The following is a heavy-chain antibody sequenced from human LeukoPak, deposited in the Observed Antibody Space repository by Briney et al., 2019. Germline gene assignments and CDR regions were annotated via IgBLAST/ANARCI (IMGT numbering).Heavy chain of an antibody. CDR1: GGTFNNYA. V-gene: IGHV1-69*05. CDR2: VIPIFGTT. CDR3: ARSYLVFNWFDP. Sequence: SVKVSCKASGGTFNNYAISWVRQAPGQGLEWMGGVIPIFGTTNYTHKWQGRVTFTTDESANTAYMELSGLKSEDTAVYYCARSYLVFNWFDPWGQGTLVTVSS. J-gene: IGHJ5*02. D-gene: IGHD2-8*01.